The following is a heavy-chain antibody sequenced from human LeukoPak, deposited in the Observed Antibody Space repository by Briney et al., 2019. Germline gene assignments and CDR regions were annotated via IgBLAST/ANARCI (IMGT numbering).Heavy chain of an antibody. Sequence: SETLSLTCAVSCYSISSGYYWGWIRQPPGKGLEWIGSIYHSGSTYYNPSLKSRVTISVDTSKNQFSLKLSSVTAADTAVYYCARTSEGAAASNWFDPWGQGTLVTVSS. CDR1: CYSISSGYY. J-gene: IGHJ5*02. CDR3: ARTSEGAAASNWFDP. V-gene: IGHV4-38-2*01. D-gene: IGHD6-13*01. CDR2: IYHSGST.